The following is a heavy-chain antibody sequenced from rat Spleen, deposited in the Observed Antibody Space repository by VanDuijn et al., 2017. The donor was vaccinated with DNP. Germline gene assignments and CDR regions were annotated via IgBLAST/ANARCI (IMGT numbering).Heavy chain of an antibody. CDR1: GFTFSYYG. CDR3: ATQGTTEGTFAY. D-gene: IGHD1-11*01. V-gene: IGHV5S23*01. Sequence: EVQLVESGGGLVQPGRSLKLSCAASGFTFSYYGMAWVRQTPTKGLEWVASISPGGGNTYYRDSVKGRFTISRDNAKSTLYLQMDSLRSEDTATYYCATQGTTEGTFAYWGQGTLVTVSS. CDR2: ISPGGGNT. J-gene: IGHJ3*01.